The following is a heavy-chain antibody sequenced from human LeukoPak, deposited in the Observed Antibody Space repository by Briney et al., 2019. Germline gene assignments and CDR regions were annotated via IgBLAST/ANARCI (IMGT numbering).Heavy chain of an antibody. CDR3: AKADRPDNYAGSGYYCCFDD. Sequence: PGGSLRLSCAASGFTFSTYAMSWVRQAPGKGLEWVSGISGSGGTTYYADSVKGRFTVSRDNSKNTLSLQMNSLRAEDTAVYYCAKADRPDNYAGSGYYCCFDDWGQGTQVTVSS. J-gene: IGHJ4*02. D-gene: IGHD3-22*01. CDR2: ISGSGGTT. V-gene: IGHV3-23*01. CDR1: GFTFSTYA.